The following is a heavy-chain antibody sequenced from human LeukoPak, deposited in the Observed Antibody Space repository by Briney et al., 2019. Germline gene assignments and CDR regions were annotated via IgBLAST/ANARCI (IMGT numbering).Heavy chain of an antibody. Sequence: GGSLRLSCAASGFTFSSYWMSWVRQAPGKGLEWVAVISYDGSNKYYADSVKGRFTISRDNSKNTLYLQMNSLRAEDTAVYYCANTIRFLEWSFDYWGQGTLVTVSS. CDR3: ANTIRFLEWSFDY. V-gene: IGHV3-30-3*01. J-gene: IGHJ4*02. D-gene: IGHD3-3*01. CDR1: GFTFSSYW. CDR2: ISYDGSNK.